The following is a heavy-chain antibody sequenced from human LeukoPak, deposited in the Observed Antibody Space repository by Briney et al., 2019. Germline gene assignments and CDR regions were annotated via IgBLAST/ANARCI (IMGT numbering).Heavy chain of an antibody. CDR3: AKDRVNYDFWSGYYAGFAGDY. J-gene: IGHJ4*02. CDR2: IRYDGSNK. CDR1: GFTFSRYG. D-gene: IGHD3-3*01. Sequence: GGSLRLSCAASGFTFSRYGMHWVRQAPGKGLEWVAFIRYDGSNKYYADSVKGRFTISRDNSKNTLYLQMNSLRAEDTAVYYCAKDRVNYDFWSGYYAGFAGDYWGQGTLVTVSS. V-gene: IGHV3-30*02.